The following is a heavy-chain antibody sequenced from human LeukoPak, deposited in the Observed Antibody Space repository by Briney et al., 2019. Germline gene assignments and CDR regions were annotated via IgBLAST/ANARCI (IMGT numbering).Heavy chain of an antibody. D-gene: IGHD3-16*01. CDR2: IYHSGYT. V-gene: IGHV4-38-2*02. CDR1: GYSISSGYY. CDR3: VRDMNPTHYFYY. J-gene: IGHJ4*02. Sequence: PSETLSLTCNVSGYSISSGYYWGWIRQPPGKGLEWIGSIYHSGYTHYNPSLKGRVTMSVDTSKNDFSLKLSSVAAADTAIYYCVRDMNPTHYFYYWGQGTLVTVSS.